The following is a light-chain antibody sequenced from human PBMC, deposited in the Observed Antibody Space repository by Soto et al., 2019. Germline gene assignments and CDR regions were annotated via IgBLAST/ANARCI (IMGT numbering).Light chain of an antibody. CDR3: QQYNSYSLT. CDR1: QSISTW. Sequence: DIQMTQSPSTLSASVGDRGTITCGASQSISTWLAWYQQEPGKAPKLLIHKASSLQSGVPSRFSGSGSGTDFTLTISSLQPDDFATYYCQQYNSYSLTFGQGTKVDIK. V-gene: IGKV1-5*03. CDR2: KAS. J-gene: IGKJ1*01.